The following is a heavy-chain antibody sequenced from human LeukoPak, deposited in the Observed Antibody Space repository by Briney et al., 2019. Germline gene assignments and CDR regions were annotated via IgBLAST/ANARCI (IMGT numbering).Heavy chain of an antibody. CDR1: GGTFSSYA. CDR3: ARRDTYSSSLGSWFDP. Sequence: GASVKVSCKASGGTFSSYAISWVRQAPGQGLEWMGRIIPILGIANYAQKFQGRVTITADKSTSTAYMELSSLRSEDTAVYYCARRDTYSSSLGSWFDPWGQGTLVTVSS. CDR2: IIPILGIA. V-gene: IGHV1-69*04. D-gene: IGHD6-13*01. J-gene: IGHJ5*02.